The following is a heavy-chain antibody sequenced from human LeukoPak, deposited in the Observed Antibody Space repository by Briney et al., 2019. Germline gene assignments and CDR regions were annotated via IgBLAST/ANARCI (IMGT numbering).Heavy chain of an antibody. V-gene: IGHV1-46*01. Sequence: ASVKVSCKASGYTFTRYYIHWVRQAPGQGLEWMGVINPSGGSTTYAQKFQGGVTMTRDTSTSTVYMELSSLRSEDTAVYYCARDLVGSSSGWGQGTLVTVSS. J-gene: IGHJ4*02. CDR1: GYTFTRYY. CDR3: ARDLVGSSSG. CDR2: INPSGGST. D-gene: IGHD6-6*01.